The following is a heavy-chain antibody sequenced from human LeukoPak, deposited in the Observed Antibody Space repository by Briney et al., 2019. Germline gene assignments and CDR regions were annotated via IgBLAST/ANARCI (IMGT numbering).Heavy chain of an antibody. CDR2: IIPIFGTA. V-gene: IGHV1-69*06. Sequence: ASVKVSCKASGGTFSSYAISWVPQAPGQGLEWMGGIIPIFGTANYAQKFQGRVTITADKSTSTAYMELSSLRSEDTAVYYCARAAFGNYDLFWFDPWGQGTLVTVSS. D-gene: IGHD3-3*01. CDR3: ARAAFGNYDLFWFDP. J-gene: IGHJ5*02. CDR1: GGTFSSYA.